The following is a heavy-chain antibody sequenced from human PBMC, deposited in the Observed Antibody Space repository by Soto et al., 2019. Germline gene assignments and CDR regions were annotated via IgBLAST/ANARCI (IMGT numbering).Heavy chain of an antibody. D-gene: IGHD3-16*01. J-gene: IGHJ5*02. CDR3: ARRERYYGAPGWFDP. Sequence: QLHLQESGPGLVMPSETLSLSCTVSGGSINYFRKYWGWTRQPPGKGFEWIGTVYHNDNTYYNPSLKSRVTISVDTAKNQFSLNLRSVTPADTAIYFCARRERYYGAPGWFDPWGQGALVTVSS. CDR2: VYHNDNT. V-gene: IGHV4-39*01. CDR1: GGSINYFRKY.